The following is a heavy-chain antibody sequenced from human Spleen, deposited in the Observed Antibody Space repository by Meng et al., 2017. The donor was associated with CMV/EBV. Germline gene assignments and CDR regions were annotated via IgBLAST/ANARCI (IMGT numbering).Heavy chain of an antibody. CDR1: GDSVSSNSSA. Sequence: SGDSVSSNSSAWNWLRQSPSRGLEWLGRTYYRSKWFNDYAVSVKSRITINPDTSKNQFSLQLNSVTPEDTAMYYCGRWGSGWKIFDCWGQGTLVTVSS. CDR2: TYYRSKWFN. D-gene: IGHD3-16*01. J-gene: IGHJ4*02. V-gene: IGHV6-1*01. CDR3: GRWGSGWKIFDC.